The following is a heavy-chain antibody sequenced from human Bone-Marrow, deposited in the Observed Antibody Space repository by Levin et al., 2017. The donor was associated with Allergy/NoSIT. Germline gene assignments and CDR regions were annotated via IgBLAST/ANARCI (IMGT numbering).Heavy chain of an antibody. CDR2: ITSDGSHK. D-gene: IGHD3-16*01. CDR3: AALGSFDY. CDR1: GLTFTDYG. J-gene: IGHJ4*02. Sequence: GGSLRLSCTASGLTFTDYGVHWVRQAPDKGLEWVAIITSDGSHKYYADSVRGRFTISRDNSRNTVYLQMYSLEVEDTAVYFCAALGSFDYWGLGTLVTVSS. V-gene: IGHV3-30*03.